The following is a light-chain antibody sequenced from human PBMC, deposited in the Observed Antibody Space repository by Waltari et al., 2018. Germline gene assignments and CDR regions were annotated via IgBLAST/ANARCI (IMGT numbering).Light chain of an antibody. CDR1: NIRFKA. V-gene: IGLV3-21*02. CDR2: DDS. CDR3: QVWDTDSDHL. Sequence: YVLTQPPSVSVAPGQTARLPCGGDNIRFKAVHWYQQKTGQAPMLLLYDDSVRPSGIPERFSGSKSGDTATLTITRVEAGDEADHYCQVWDTDSDHLFGGGTKLTVL. J-gene: IGLJ3*02.